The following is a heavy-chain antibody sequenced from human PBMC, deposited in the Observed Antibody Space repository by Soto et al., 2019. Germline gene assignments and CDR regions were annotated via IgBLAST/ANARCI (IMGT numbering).Heavy chain of an antibody. D-gene: IGHD3-16*01. J-gene: IGHJ3*02. CDR2: INPDGSEK. CDR1: GFIFSRNW. V-gene: IGHV3-7*03. CDR3: ARVGAQGDAFDI. Sequence: PGGSLRLSCAASGFIFSRNWMSWVRQTPEKGLEWVANINPDGSEKYYVGSVKGRFTVSRDNAKNSLHLQMNSLRVEDTAVYYCARVGAQGDAFDIWGQETLVTVSS.